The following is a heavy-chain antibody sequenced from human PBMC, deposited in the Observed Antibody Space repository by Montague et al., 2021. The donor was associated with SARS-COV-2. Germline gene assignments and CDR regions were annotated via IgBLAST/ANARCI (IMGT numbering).Heavy chain of an antibody. Sequence: SETLSLTCTVSGGSISPYCCGWVRQPPGKGMGWHGIIYYTGSTNXKSSRRGGLTITVDTSETQFSLKLTTVTPADTAVFYFARVGCELRVGDYYFDYWGQGTLVTVSS. D-gene: IGHD1-26*01. CDR1: GGSISPYC. CDR3: ARVGCELRVGDYYFDY. V-gene: IGHV4-59*01. J-gene: IGHJ4*02. CDR2: IYYTGST.